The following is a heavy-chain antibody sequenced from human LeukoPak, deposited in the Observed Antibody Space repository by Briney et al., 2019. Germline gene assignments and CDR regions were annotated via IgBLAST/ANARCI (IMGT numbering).Heavy chain of an antibody. CDR1: GFTFSSYS. D-gene: IGHD7-27*01. CDR3: ARDGDDGLSL. J-gene: IGHJ1*01. CDR2: ISSSTSYI. V-gene: IGHV3-21*04. Sequence: GGSLRLSCAASGFTFSSYSMNWIRQAPGKGLEWVSSISSSTSYIYYADSVKGRFTISKDNAKNSLYLQMNSLRAEDTAVYYCARDGDDGLSLWGQGTLVTVSS.